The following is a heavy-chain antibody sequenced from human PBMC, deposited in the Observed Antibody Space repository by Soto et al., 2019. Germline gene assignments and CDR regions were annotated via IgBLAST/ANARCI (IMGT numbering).Heavy chain of an antibody. CDR1: GFTFGDFG. CDR3: ASDLVGASDSYGLDV. Sequence: PVGPLRVPSAASGFTFGDFGMHWFRQAPGKGLEWVAIIWHDGNNKYYADSVRGRFIISRDNSKNRLYLQMNSLRAEDTAVYYCASDLVGASDSYGLDVWGQGTPVTVYS. V-gene: IGHV3-33*01. CDR2: IWHDGNNK. D-gene: IGHD1-26*01. J-gene: IGHJ6*02.